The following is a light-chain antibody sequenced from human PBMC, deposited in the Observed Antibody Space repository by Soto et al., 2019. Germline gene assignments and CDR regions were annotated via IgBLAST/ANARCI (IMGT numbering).Light chain of an antibody. J-gene: IGLJ1*01. CDR1: SSDVGGYNF. CDR3: SSYAGSNNIV. V-gene: IGLV2-8*01. Sequence: QASLTQPRSASGSPGRAVTISCTGASSDVGGYNFVSWYQQHPGKAPKLLIYEATKRPSGVPDRFSGSRSGNTASLTVSGLQAEDEADYYCSSYAGSNNIVFGTGTKVTVL. CDR2: EAT.